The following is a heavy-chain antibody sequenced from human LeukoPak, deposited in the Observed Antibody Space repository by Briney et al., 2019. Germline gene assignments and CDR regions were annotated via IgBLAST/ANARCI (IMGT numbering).Heavy chain of an antibody. D-gene: IGHD6-13*01. Sequence: SETLSLTCTVSGGSISSYYWSWIRQPPGKGLEWIGYIYYSGSTNYNPSLKSRVTISVDTSKNQFSLKLSSVTAADTAVYYCARGEGSSWYGEYYFDYWGQGTLVTVSS. CDR3: ARGEGSSWYGEYYFDY. J-gene: IGHJ4*02. CDR2: IYYSGST. CDR1: GGSISSYY. V-gene: IGHV4-59*01.